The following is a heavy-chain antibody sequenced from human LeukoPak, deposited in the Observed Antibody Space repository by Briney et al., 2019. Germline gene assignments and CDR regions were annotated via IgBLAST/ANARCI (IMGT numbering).Heavy chain of an antibody. D-gene: IGHD5-18*01. J-gene: IGHJ4*02. CDR3: ARDDTGVFDY. Sequence: SETLSLTCTVSGGSISSYYWSWIRQPPGKGLEWIGYIYYSGSTNYNPSFKSRVTISVDTSKNQFSLKLSSVTAADTAVYYCARDDTGVFDYWGQGTLVTVSS. V-gene: IGHV4-59*01. CDR1: GGSISSYY. CDR2: IYYSGST.